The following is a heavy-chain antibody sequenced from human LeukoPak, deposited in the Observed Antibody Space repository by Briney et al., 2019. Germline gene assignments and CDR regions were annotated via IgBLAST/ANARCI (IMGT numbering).Heavy chain of an antibody. CDR3: AKWTGGKVRGGPAY. J-gene: IGHJ4*02. CDR2: ISGSGDST. Sequence: GGSLRLSCADSGFTFSRYAMSWVRQAPGKGLEWVSAISGSGDSTYYADSVKGRITISRDNSRNTLYLQMNSLRAEDTALYYCAKWTGGKVRGGPAYWGQGTLVNVS. CDR1: GFTFSRYA. D-gene: IGHD3-10*01. V-gene: IGHV3-23*01.